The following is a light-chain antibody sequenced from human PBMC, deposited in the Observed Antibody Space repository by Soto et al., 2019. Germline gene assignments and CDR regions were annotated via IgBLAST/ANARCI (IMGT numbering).Light chain of an antibody. CDR2: MAS. J-gene: IGKJ1*01. CDR1: ESISIW. CDR3: QQYNSYPWT. Sequence: DIQMTQSPSTLSASVGDRVTITCRASESISIWLAWYQQKPGIAPKILVYMASTLESGVPSRFSGSGSGTEFTLTISSLQPDDFATYHCQQYNSYPWTFGQGTKVEIK. V-gene: IGKV1-5*03.